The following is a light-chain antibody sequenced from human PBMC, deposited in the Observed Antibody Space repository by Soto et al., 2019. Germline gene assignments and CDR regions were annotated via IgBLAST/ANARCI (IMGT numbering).Light chain of an antibody. CDR3: SSFRSSSTSYV. CDR1: SSDIGDTNY. Sequence: QSVLTQPASVSGSPGQSITISCTGTSSDIGDTNYVSWYQQHPDKAPKLVIYDVSNRPSGVSNRFAGSKSANTASLTISGLQAEDEADYNCSSFRSSSTSYVFGTGTKLTVL. J-gene: IGLJ1*01. CDR2: DVS. V-gene: IGLV2-14*03.